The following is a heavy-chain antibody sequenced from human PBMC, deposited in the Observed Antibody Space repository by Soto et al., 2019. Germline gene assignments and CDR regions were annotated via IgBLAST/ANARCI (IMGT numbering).Heavy chain of an antibody. Sequence: GGSLRLSCAASGFTFSSYSMDWVRQAPGKGLEWVSSITTTGSYIYYADSMKGRFTISRDNAKNSLYLQMNSLRAEDTAVYYCARDSCSGGSCYYFDYWGQGTLVTVSS. V-gene: IGHV3-21*01. J-gene: IGHJ4*02. CDR2: ITTTGSYI. D-gene: IGHD2-15*01. CDR3: ARDSCSGGSCYYFDY. CDR1: GFTFSSYS.